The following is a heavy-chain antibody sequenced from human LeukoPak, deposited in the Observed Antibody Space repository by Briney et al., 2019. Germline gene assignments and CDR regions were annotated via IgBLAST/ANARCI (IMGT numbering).Heavy chain of an antibody. V-gene: IGHV3-7*05. J-gene: IGHJ4*02. CDR1: GFIFSSYW. Sequence: GGSLRLSCAASGFIFSSYWMSWVRQAPGKGLEWVANIKQDGSEKYYVDSAKGRFTISRDNAKNSLYLQMNSLRAEDTAVYYCAREAAAAHPDYWGQGTLVVVSA. CDR3: AREAAAAHPDY. CDR2: IKQDGSEK. D-gene: IGHD6-13*01.